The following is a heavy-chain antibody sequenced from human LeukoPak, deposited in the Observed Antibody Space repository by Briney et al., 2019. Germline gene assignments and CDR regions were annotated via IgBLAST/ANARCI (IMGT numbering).Heavy chain of an antibody. Sequence: GASVNVSCKASGGTFSSYAISWVRQAPGQGLEWMGGIIPIFGIANYAQKFQGRVTITTDESTSTAYMELSSLRSEDTAVYYCASYPPRSDKGGWGQGTLVTVSS. D-gene: IGHD3-16*01. CDR2: IIPIFGIA. V-gene: IGHV1-69*05. CDR1: GGTFSSYA. J-gene: IGHJ4*02. CDR3: ASYPPRSDKGG.